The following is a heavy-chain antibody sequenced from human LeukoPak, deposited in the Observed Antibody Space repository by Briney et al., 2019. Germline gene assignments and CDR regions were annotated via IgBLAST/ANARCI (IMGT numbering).Heavy chain of an antibody. CDR3: ARDYCSGGSCYDY. J-gene: IGHJ4*02. CDR1: GFTFSNYA. D-gene: IGHD2-15*01. V-gene: IGHV3-23*01. CDR2: IRGSGVNT. Sequence: GGSLRLSCAASGFTFSNYAMSWVRQAPGKGLEWVSLIRGSGVNTYYADSVKGRFTISRDNSKNTVYLQMNSLRAEDTAVYYCARDYCSGGSCYDYWGQGTLVTVSS.